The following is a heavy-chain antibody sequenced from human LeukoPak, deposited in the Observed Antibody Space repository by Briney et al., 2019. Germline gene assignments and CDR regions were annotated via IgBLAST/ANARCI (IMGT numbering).Heavy chain of an antibody. J-gene: IGHJ5*02. Sequence: GSLRLSCAASGFTFSSYAMHWVRQAPGKGLEWVAVISYDGSNKYYADSVKGRFTISRDNSKNTLYLQMNSLRVEDTAVYYCARGLHDYGLYNWFDPWGQGTLVTVSS. CDR1: GFTFSSYA. D-gene: IGHD4-17*01. V-gene: IGHV3-30-3*01. CDR3: ARGLHDYGLYNWFDP. CDR2: ISYDGSNK.